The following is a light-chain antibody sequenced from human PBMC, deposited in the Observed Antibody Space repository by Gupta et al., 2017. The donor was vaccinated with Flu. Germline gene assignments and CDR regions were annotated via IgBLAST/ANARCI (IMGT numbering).Light chain of an antibody. CDR3: QQRSNWIT. CDR1: QSVSSY. Sequence: EIVLTQSPATLSLSPGERATLSCRASQSVSSYVAWYQQKPGQAPRLLIYDASNRATGIPARFSGSGSGTDFTLTISSLEPEDFAVYYRQQRSNWITCGQGTRLEIK. CDR2: DAS. V-gene: IGKV3-11*01. J-gene: IGKJ5*01.